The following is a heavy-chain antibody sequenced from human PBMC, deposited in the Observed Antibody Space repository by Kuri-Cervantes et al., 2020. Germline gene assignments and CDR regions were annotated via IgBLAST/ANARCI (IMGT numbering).Heavy chain of an antibody. CDR1: GFTFSSYA. D-gene: IGHD1-1*01. J-gene: IGHJ6*03. CDR3: ARVPTGSLNYYYYYMDV. Sequence: GGSLRLSCAASGFTFSSYAMSWVRQAPGKGLEWVAVISYDGINNYYADSVKGRFTISRDNSKNTLYLQMNSLRTEDTAVYYCARVPTGSLNYYYYYMDVWGKGTTVTVSS. V-gene: IGHV3-30-3*01. CDR2: ISYDGINN.